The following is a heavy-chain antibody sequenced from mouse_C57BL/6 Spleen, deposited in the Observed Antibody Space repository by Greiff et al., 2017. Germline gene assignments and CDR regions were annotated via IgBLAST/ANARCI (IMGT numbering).Heavy chain of an antibody. V-gene: IGHV2-9-1*01. D-gene: IGHD2-4*01. J-gene: IGHJ3*01. CDR2: IWTGGGT. CDR1: GFSLTSYA. CDR3: ARKGAYDYDGGVVFAY. Sequence: QVQLKESGPGLVAPSQSLSITCTVSGFSLTSYAISWVRQPPGKGLEWIGVIWTGGGTNYNSAPKYRLSISKENSKSQVFLKRNRLQTHDTARYYCARKGAYDYDGGVVFAYWGQGTLVTVSA.